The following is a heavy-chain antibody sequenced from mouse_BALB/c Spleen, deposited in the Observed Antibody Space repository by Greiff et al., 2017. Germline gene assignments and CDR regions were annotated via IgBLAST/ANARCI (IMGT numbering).Heavy chain of an antibody. CDR3: ARPTMAYYFDY. D-gene: IGHD2-10*01. J-gene: IGHJ2*01. Sequence: VQLQQSGAELVGPGALVKLSCKASGFNIKDSYMHWVKQRPEQGLEWMGWVDPENGTTIYDPKFQGKASITANTSSKPAYLQHSILTSENTAVYYYARPTMAYYFDYWGQGTTLTVSS. CDR2: VDPENGTT. CDR1: GFNIKDSY. V-gene: IGHV14-1*02.